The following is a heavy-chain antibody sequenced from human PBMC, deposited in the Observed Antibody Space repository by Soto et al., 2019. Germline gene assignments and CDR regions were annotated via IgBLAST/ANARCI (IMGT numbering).Heavy chain of an antibody. Sequence: GGSLRLSCVVSGFTFSTYAMSWVRQAPGKGLEWVSGFGGGAGRTFYADSVKGRCTISRDTSKDTLFLQLNSLTAEDTGVYYCAKSRSSFFYYGLDVWGQGTTVTVSS. CDR3: AKSRSSFFYYGLDV. J-gene: IGHJ6*02. D-gene: IGHD3-10*01. CDR2: FGGGAGRT. V-gene: IGHV3-23*01. CDR1: GFTFSTYA.